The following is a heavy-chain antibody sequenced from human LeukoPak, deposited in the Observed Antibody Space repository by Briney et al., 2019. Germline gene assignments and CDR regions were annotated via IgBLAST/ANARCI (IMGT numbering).Heavy chain of an antibody. J-gene: IGHJ4*02. CDR1: GFTFRSHG. V-gene: IGHV3-30*03. Sequence: GGSLRLSCAASGFTFRSHGMHWVRQAPGKGLEWVAVISYDGSNKYYADSVKGRFTISRDNSKNTLYLQMNSLRAEDTAVYYCAVLGIAARPGRYYFDYWGQGTLVTVSS. CDR3: AVLGIAARPGRYYFDY. CDR2: ISYDGSNK. D-gene: IGHD6-6*01.